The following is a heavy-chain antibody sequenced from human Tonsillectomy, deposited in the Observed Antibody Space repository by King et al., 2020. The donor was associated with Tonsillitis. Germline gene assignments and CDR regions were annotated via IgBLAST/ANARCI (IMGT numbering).Heavy chain of an antibody. J-gene: IGHJ4*02. D-gene: IGHD3-3*01. CDR3: ARLAGDYDFWSGYPPAGY. V-gene: IGHV1-2*02. Sequence: VQLVESGAEVKKPGSSVKVSCKSSGYTFTGYYMHWVRQAPGQGLEWMGWINPNSGGTNNAQKLQGRVTMTRDTSISTAYMELSRLRSDDTAVYYCARLAGDYDFWSGYPPAGYWGQGTLVTVSS. CDR1: GYTFTGYY. CDR2: INPNSGGT.